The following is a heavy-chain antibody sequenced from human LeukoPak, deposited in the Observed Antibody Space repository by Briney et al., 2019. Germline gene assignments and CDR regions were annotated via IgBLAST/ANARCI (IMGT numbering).Heavy chain of an antibody. D-gene: IGHD1-26*01. CDR2: IYYSGST. Sequence: PSETLSLTCTVSGGSISSYYWGWIRQPPGKGLEWIGSIYYSGSTYYNPSLKSRVTISVDTSKNQFSLKLSSVTAADTAVYYCARHTVGATPFDYWGQGTLVTVSS. J-gene: IGHJ4*02. CDR1: GGSISSYY. CDR3: ARHTVGATPFDY. V-gene: IGHV4-39*01.